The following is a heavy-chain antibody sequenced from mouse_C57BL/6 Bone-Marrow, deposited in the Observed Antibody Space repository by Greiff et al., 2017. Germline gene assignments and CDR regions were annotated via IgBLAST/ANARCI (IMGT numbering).Heavy chain of an antibody. V-gene: IGHV7-3*01. Sequence: EVMLVESGGGLVQPGGSLSLSCAASGFTFTDYYMSWVRQPPGKALEWLGFIRNKANGYTTEYSASVKGRFTISRDNSQSILYLQMNALRAEDSATYYCARIITTSTGYFDVWGTGTTVTVSS. CDR3: ARIITTSTGYFDV. CDR2: IRNKANGYTT. D-gene: IGHD1-1*01. CDR1: GFTFTDYY. J-gene: IGHJ1*03.